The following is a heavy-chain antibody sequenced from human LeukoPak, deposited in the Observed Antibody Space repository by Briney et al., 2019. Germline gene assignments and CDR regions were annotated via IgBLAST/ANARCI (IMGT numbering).Heavy chain of an antibody. V-gene: IGHV4-59*01. CDR3: ATHYNWNDDMRPLGAFDI. J-gene: IGHJ3*02. CDR1: GGSISTYY. Sequence: SETLSLTCTVSGGSISTYYWSWIRQPPGKGLEWIGYINYSGSTNYTPSLKSRVTISVDTSKNQFSLKLSSVTAADTAVYYCATHYNWNDDMRPLGAFDIWGQGTMVTVSS. CDR2: INYSGST. D-gene: IGHD1-20*01.